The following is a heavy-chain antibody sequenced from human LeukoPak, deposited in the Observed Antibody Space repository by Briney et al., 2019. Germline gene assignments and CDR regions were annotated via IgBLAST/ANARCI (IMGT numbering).Heavy chain of an antibody. CDR2: ISYDGSNK. CDR3: ASLPQNVLLWFGELGSDAFDI. V-gene: IGHV3-30*09. J-gene: IGHJ3*02. CDR1: GFTFSSYA. D-gene: IGHD3-10*01. Sequence: PGGSLRLSCAASGFTFSSYAMHWVRQAPGKGLEWVAVISYDGSNKYYADSVKGRFAISRDNSKNTLYLQMNSLRAEDTAVYYCASLPQNVLLWFGELGSDAFDIWGQGTMVTVSS.